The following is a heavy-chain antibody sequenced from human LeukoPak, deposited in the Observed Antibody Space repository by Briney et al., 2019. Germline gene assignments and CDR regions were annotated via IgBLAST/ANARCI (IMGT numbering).Heavy chain of an antibody. J-gene: IGHJ4*02. CDR3: TWMTTIVTVDF. Sequence: GGSLRLSWGVSGIKFSDAWMSWVRQAPGKGLEWVGRIKSRGGGGTADYAAPVKGRFTISRDDSENTVYLLMDSLQTEDTAVYYCTWMTTIVTVDFWGQGTLVTVSS. V-gene: IGHV3-15*01. D-gene: IGHD4-11*01. CDR2: IKSRGGGGTA. CDR1: GIKFSDAW.